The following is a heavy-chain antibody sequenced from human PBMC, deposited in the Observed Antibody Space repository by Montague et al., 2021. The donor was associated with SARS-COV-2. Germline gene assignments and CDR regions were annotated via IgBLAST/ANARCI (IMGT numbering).Heavy chain of an antibody. D-gene: IGHD2-8*01. J-gene: IGHJ6*02. CDR1: GGSISRSC. CDR3: SSYRSDCSKGILDTYYYYCWDV. Sequence: SETLSLTCTVSGGSISRSCWSRVRQPPGKGRGWIGFIYYTGSTDYNPYLKSRGTISVDTSKNQLSLKLISVTAADTAVYFCSSYRSDCSKGILDTYYYYCWDVWGQGTTVTVSS. CDR2: IYYTGST. V-gene: IGHV4-59*08.